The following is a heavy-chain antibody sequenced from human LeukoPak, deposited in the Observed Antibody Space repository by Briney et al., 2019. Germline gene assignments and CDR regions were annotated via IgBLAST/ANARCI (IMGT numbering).Heavy chain of an antibody. V-gene: IGHV3-74*01. CDR2: INNEGGGA. CDR1: GFTFSSFW. D-gene: IGHD2-8*01. Sequence: GGSLRLSCAASGFTFSSFWVHWVRQGPGEGLVWASRINNEGGGASYADSVKGRFTISRDNAKKTLFLQMDSLRVEDTAVYFCGRGLYASPGDYWGQGTLVTVSS. J-gene: IGHJ4*02. CDR3: GRGLYASPGDY.